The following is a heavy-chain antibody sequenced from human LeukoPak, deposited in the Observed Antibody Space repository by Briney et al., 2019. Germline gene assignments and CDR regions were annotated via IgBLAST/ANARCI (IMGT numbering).Heavy chain of an antibody. J-gene: IGHJ4*02. D-gene: IGHD2-2*01. V-gene: IGHV1-69*04. CDR3: ARVGVSSSALGAEDY. CDR1: GGTFSSYA. Sequence: SVKVSCKASGGTFSSYAISWVRQAPGQGLEWMGRIIPILGIANYAQKFQGRVTITADKSTSTAYMELSSLRSEDTAVYYCARVGVSSSALGAEDYWGQGTLVTVSS. CDR2: IIPILGIA.